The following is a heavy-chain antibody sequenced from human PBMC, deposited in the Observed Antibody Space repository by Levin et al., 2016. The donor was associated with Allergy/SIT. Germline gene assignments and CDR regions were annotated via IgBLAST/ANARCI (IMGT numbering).Heavy chain of an antibody. J-gene: IGHJ6*02. CDR3: ASGSLGYCSSTSCQTYGMDV. D-gene: IGHD2-2*01. V-gene: IGHV3-30*04. Sequence: WIRQPPGKGLEWVAVISYDGSNKYYADSVKGRFTISRDNSKNTLYLQMNSLRAEDTAVYYCASGSLGYCSSTSCQTYGMDVWGQGTTVTVSS. CDR2: ISYDGSNK.